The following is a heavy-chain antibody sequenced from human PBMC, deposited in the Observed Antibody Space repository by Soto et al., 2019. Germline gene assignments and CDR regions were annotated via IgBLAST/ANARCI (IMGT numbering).Heavy chain of an antibody. CDR3: AKDDNSGFFIGYYGLDV. D-gene: IGHD6-19*01. J-gene: IGHJ6*02. Sequence: VRLVQSGAEMKKPGSSVKVACKASGGTFSNFAISWVRQAPGQGLEWLGAIIPVYSTPKYEPKLQGRVTISADESTRTAYMELSSLRSEAPAVYYCAKDDNSGFFIGYYGLDVWGPGTTVTVSS. V-gene: IGHV1-69*01. CDR1: GGTFSNFA. CDR2: IIPVYSTP.